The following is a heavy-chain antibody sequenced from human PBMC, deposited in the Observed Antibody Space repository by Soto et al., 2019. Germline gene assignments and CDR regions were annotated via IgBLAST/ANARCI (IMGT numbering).Heavy chain of an antibody. CDR3: ARGARTTLRFLSQEDTAFDI. Sequence: QVQLVQSGAEVKKPGSSVKVSCKASGGTFSSYAISWVRQAPGQGLEWMGGIIPIFGTANYAQKFQGRVTITADESXXTXYXXLSSLRSEDTAVYYCARGARTTLRFLSQEDTAFDIWGQGTMVTVSS. CDR1: GGTFSSYA. V-gene: IGHV1-69*12. D-gene: IGHD3-3*01. CDR2: IIPIFGTA. J-gene: IGHJ3*02.